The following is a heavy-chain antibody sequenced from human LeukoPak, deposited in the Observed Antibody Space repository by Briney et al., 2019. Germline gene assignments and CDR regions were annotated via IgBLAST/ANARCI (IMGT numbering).Heavy chain of an antibody. J-gene: IGHJ4*02. V-gene: IGHV3-7*01. D-gene: IGHD1-1*01. Sequence: GGSLRLSCAASGFTFSSYWMTWVRQAPGKGLEWVANVKPDGSQIYYVDSVKGRFTISRDNAKNSLYLQMNSLRAEDTAVYYCARDLNWETYWGQGTLVTVSS. CDR3: ARDLNWETY. CDR2: VKPDGSQI. CDR1: GFTFSSYW.